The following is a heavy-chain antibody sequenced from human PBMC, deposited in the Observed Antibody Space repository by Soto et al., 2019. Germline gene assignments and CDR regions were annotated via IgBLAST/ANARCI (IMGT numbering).Heavy chain of an antibody. Sequence: PGGSLRLSCAASGFTFTSYAMSWVRQAPGKGLEWVSGISGSGATTYYADSVKGRFTISRDNSKNTLYLQMNSLRAEDTAVYYCAKDRGATRYYFDYWGQGTLVTVSS. D-gene: IGHD1-26*01. J-gene: IGHJ4*02. CDR3: AKDRGATRYYFDY. CDR1: GFTFTSYA. CDR2: ISGSGATT. V-gene: IGHV3-23*01.